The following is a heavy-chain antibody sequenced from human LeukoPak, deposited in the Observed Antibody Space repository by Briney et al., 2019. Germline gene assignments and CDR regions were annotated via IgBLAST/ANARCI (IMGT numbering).Heavy chain of an antibody. CDR3: ARPYYYDSRIDP. J-gene: IGHJ5*02. D-gene: IGHD3-22*01. CDR2: MYYSGST. CDR1: GGSISSGDYY. V-gene: IGHV4-30-4*01. Sequence: SETLSLTRTVSGGSISSGDYYWSWIRQPPGKGLEWIGYMYYSGSTYYNPSLKSRATISVDTSKNQFSLKLSSVTAADTAVYYCARPYYYDSRIDPWGQGTLVTVSS.